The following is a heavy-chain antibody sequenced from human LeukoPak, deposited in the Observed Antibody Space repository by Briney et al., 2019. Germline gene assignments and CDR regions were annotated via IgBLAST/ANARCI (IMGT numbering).Heavy chain of an antibody. Sequence: GGSLRLSCTASGFTFGDYAMSWVRQAPGKGLEWVGFIRSKAYGGTTEYAASVKGRFTISRDDSKSIAYLQMNSLKTEDTAVYYCTRAPYNWNYVSSYYFDYWGQGTLVTVSS. CDR1: GFTFGDYA. V-gene: IGHV3-49*04. CDR3: TRAPYNWNYVSSYYFDY. D-gene: IGHD1-7*01. CDR2: IRSKAYGGTT. J-gene: IGHJ4*02.